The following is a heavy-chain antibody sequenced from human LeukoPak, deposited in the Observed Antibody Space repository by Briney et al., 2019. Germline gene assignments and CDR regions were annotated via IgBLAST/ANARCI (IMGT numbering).Heavy chain of an antibody. CDR3: ANSLTVDTAMVRYDAFDI. J-gene: IGHJ3*02. Sequence: GGSLRLSCAASGVTFSSYAMSWVRQAPGKGLEWVSAISGSGGSTYYADSVKGRFTISRDNSKNTLYLQMNSLRAEDTAVYYCANSLTVDTAMVRYDAFDIWGQGTMVTVSS. CDR1: GVTFSSYA. CDR2: ISGSGGST. V-gene: IGHV3-23*01. D-gene: IGHD5-18*01.